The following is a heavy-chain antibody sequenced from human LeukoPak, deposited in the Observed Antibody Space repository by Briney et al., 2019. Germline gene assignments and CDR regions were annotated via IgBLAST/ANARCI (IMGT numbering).Heavy chain of an antibody. D-gene: IGHD4-17*01. CDR3: ARETYGDLSPRFDY. J-gene: IGHJ4*02. Sequence: SETLSLTCTVSGGSISSGGYYWSWIGQHPGKGLEWIGYIYYSGSTYYNPSLKSRVTISVDTSKNQFSLKLSSVTAADTAVYYCARETYGDLSPRFDYWGQGTLVTVSS. CDR1: GGSISSGGYY. V-gene: IGHV4-31*03. CDR2: IYYSGST.